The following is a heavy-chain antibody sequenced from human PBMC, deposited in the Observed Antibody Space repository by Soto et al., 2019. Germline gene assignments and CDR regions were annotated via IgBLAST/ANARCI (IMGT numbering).Heavy chain of an antibody. CDR1: GGTFSSYT. Sequence: QVQLVQSGAEVKKPGSSVKVSSKASGGTFSSYTVSWVRQAPGQGLEWMGRMMPILGIANNARKFQGRVTITADKSTSTAYMELSTLRYEDTAVYYCAREGGYCSSSSCSDGWFDPWGQGTLVTVSS. D-gene: IGHD2-2*01. CDR2: MMPILGIA. CDR3: AREGGYCSSSSCSDGWFDP. V-gene: IGHV1-69*08. J-gene: IGHJ5*02.